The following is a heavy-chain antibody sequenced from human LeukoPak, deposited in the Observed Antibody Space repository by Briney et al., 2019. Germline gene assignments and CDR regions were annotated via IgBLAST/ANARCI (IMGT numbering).Heavy chain of an antibody. Sequence: SETLSLTCTVSGGSISSGGYYWSWIRQHPGKGREWIGYIYYSGSTYYNPSLKSRVTISVDTSKNQFSLKLSSVTAADTAVYYCARESALAAAGTTYGMDVWGKGTTVTVSS. D-gene: IGHD6-13*01. V-gene: IGHV4-31*03. CDR1: GGSISSGGYY. CDR3: ARESALAAAGTTYGMDV. J-gene: IGHJ6*04. CDR2: IYYSGST.